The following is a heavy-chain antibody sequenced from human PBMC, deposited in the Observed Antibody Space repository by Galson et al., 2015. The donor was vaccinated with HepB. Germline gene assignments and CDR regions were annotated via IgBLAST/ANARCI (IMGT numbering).Heavy chain of an antibody. Sequence: SLRLSCAASGFTFSSYSMNWVRQAPGKGLEWISYIGSRINTRRYADSVKGRFTISRDNAKNSLYLQMDSLRDDDTAVYYCTRDGPWELLFDYWGQGTLVTVSS. CDR2: IGSRINTR. V-gene: IGHV3-48*02. J-gene: IGHJ4*02. CDR3: TRDGPWELLFDY. D-gene: IGHD1-26*01. CDR1: GFTFSSYS.